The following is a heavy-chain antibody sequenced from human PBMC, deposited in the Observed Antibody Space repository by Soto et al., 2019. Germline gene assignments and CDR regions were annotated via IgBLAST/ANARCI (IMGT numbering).Heavy chain of an antibody. CDR2: IIPIFGTA. D-gene: IGHD3-16*01. CDR3: ARDKGDSTSPWPLGP. V-gene: IGHV1-69*01. CDR1: GGTFSSYA. Sequence: QVQLVQSGAEVKKPGSSVKVSCKASGGTFSSYAISWVRQAPGQGLEWVGGIIPIFGTANYAQKFQGRVMNTADESTSTAYMELSSLRSEDTAVYYCARDKGDSTSPWPLGPWGQGTLVTVSS. J-gene: IGHJ5*02.